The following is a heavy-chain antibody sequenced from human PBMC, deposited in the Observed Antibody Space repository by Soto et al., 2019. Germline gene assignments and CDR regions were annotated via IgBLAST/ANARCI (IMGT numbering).Heavy chain of an antibody. D-gene: IGHD6-13*01. Sequence: XGSLRLSCAASGFTFSSYSMNWVRQAPGKGLEWVSSISSSSSYIYYADSVKGRFTISRDNAKNSLYLQMNSLRAEDTAVYYCARAVYSSSSSGDYWGQGTLVTVSS. CDR2: ISSSSSYI. CDR3: ARAVYSSSSSGDY. CDR1: GFTFSSYS. J-gene: IGHJ4*02. V-gene: IGHV3-21*01.